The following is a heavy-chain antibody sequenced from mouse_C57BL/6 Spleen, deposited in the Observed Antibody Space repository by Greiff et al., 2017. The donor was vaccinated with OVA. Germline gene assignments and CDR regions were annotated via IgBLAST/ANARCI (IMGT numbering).Heavy chain of an antibody. J-gene: IGHJ2*01. V-gene: IGHV1-80*01. CDR1: GYAFSSYW. CDR2: IYPGDGDT. D-gene: IGHD2-2*01. Sequence: QVQLQQSGAELVKPGASVKISCKASGYAFSSYWMNWVKQRPGKGLEWIGQIYPGDGDTNYNGKFKGKATLTADKSSSTAYMQLSSLTSEDSAVYFCARERTMVKVFDDWGQGTTLTVSS. CDR3: ARERTMVKVFDD.